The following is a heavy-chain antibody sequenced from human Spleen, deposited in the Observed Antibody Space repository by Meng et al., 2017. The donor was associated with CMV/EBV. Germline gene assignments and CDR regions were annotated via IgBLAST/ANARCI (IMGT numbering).Heavy chain of an antibody. CDR2: IKQDGSEK. V-gene: IGHV3-7*01. Sequence: GSLRLSCAASGFNFSSYWMSWVRQAPGKGLEWVANIKQDGSEKYYVDSVKGRFTISRDNAKNSLYLQMNSLRAEDTAVYYCARDGDGWGQGTLVTVSS. D-gene: IGHD5-24*01. J-gene: IGHJ4*02. CDR1: GFNFSSYW. CDR3: ARDGDG.